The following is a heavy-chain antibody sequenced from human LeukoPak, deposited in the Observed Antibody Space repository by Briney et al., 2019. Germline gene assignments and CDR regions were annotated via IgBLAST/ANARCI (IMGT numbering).Heavy chain of an antibody. CDR1: GGSFSGYY. J-gene: IGHJ4*02. Sequence: PSETLSLTCAVYGGSFSGYYWSWIRQPPGKGLEWIGEINHSGSTNYNPSLKSRVTISVDTSKNQFSLKLSSVTAADTAVYYCARDSCGGDCGTFDYWGQGTLVTVSS. CDR2: INHSGST. CDR3: ARDSCGGDCGTFDY. D-gene: IGHD2-21*02. V-gene: IGHV4-34*01.